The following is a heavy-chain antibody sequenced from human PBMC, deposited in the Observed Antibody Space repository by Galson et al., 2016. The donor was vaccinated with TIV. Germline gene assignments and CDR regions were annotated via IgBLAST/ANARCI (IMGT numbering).Heavy chain of an antibody. Sequence: SVKVSCKVSGYTLSEIAMHWVRQAPGEGLEWVGGFDPEAGRTIYAQKFHGRVTVTDGTATDTAYMELNNLRSDDTAVYYCATVAWFPGLSLDSWGQGTLVMVSS. CDR1: GYTLSEIA. D-gene: IGHD3-22*01. CDR3: ATVAWFPGLSLDS. CDR2: FDPEAGRT. V-gene: IGHV1-24*01. J-gene: IGHJ4*02.